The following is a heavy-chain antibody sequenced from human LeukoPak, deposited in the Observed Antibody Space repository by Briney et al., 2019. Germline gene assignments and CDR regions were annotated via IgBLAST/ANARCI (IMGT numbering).Heavy chain of an antibody. CDR3: AETGYSSSGEFDP. Sequence: SETLSLTCTVSGGSISSSSYYWGWIRQPPGKGLEWIGSIYYSGSTYYNPSLKSRVTISVDTSKNQFSLKLSSVTAADTAVYYCAETGYSSSGEFDPWGQGTLVTVSS. J-gene: IGHJ5*02. D-gene: IGHD6-13*01. CDR1: GGSISSSSYY. V-gene: IGHV4-39*01. CDR2: IYYSGST.